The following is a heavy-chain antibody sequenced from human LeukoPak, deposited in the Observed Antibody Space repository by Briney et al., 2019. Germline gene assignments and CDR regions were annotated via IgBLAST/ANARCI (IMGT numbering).Heavy chain of an antibody. D-gene: IGHD3-22*01. Sequence: PSETLSLTCTVSGGSISSSDYYWGWIRQPPGKGLEWIGYIYYSGSTYSNPSLKSRVTISVDTSKNQFSLKLSSVTAADTAVYFGARERVLYYYDSSSYPDWYFDLWGRGTLVTVSS. J-gene: IGHJ2*01. CDR3: ARERVLYYYDSSSYPDWYFDL. V-gene: IGHV4-39*07. CDR1: GGSISSSDYY. CDR2: IYYSGST.